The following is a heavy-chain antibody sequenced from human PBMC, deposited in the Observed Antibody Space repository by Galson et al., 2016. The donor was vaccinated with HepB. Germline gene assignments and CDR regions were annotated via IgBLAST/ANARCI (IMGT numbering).Heavy chain of an antibody. CDR3: VRGPYRRSSFYYGMNV. CDR2: IGTAGDT. V-gene: IGHV3-13*01. Sequence: SLRLSCAASGFTFRTYDMHWVRQTKTKGLEWVSAIGTAGDTYYPDSVKGRFTISRENAKTSLYLQMNSLRAGDTAVYYCVRGPYRRSSFYYGMNVWGQGTTVTVSS. CDR1: GFTFRTYD. J-gene: IGHJ6*02. D-gene: IGHD3-10*01.